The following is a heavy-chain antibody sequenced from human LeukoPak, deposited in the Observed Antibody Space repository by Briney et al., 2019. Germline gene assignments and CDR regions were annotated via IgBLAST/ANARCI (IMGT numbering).Heavy chain of an antibody. Sequence: ASVKVSCKASGYTFTGYYMHWVRQAPGQGLEWMGRINPNSGGTNYAQKFQGRVTMTRDTSISTAYMELSRLRSDDTAVYYCAGGRNSVYYFNVVAPSYFDYWGQGTLVTVSS. D-gene: IGHD3-22*01. CDR1: GYTFTGYY. J-gene: IGHJ4*02. CDR2: INPNSGGT. CDR3: AGGRNSVYYFNVVAPSYFDY. V-gene: IGHV1-2*06.